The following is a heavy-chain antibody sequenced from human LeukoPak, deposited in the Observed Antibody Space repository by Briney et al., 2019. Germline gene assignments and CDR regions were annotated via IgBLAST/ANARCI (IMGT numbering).Heavy chain of an antibody. J-gene: IGHJ4*02. V-gene: IGHV4-4*07. CDR1: GGSISSHY. D-gene: IGHD3-9*01. CDR3: ARSKPSDYDILTGLFDY. CDR2: IYTSGST. Sequence: SETLSLTCTVSGGSISSHYWSWIRQPAGKGLEWIGRIYTSGSTNYNPSLKSRVTMSVDTSKNQFSLKLSSVTAADTAVYYCARSKPSDYDILTGLFDYWGQGTLVTVSS.